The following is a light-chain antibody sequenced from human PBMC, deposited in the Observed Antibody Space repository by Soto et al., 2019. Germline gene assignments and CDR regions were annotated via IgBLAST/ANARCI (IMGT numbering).Light chain of an antibody. V-gene: IGKV3-20*01. CDR1: QSVNNNY. CDR3: QQYDTSLPYT. CDR2: GAS. J-gene: IGKJ4*01. Sequence: EIVLTQSPGTLSLSPGDRATLSCEASQSVNNNYLAWYQHKPSQAPRLLIYGASSRATGIPDRFSGSGSGTDFTLTIRRLEPEDFAVYYCQQYDTSLPYTFGGGTKVDIK.